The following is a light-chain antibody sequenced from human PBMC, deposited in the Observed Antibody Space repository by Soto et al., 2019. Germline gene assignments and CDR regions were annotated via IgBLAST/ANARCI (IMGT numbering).Light chain of an antibody. CDR2: STN. Sequence: QTVLIQESSLSVSPGGTVTLTCGLRSAPISTTYYPAWYQQTPGQAPRTLIYSTNTRSSGVPDRFSGSIRGNKAALTITGAQAEDEAEYHCVLYMGSGAYLFGPGTKLTVL. CDR3: VLYMGSGAYL. CDR1: SAPISTTYY. J-gene: IGLJ1*01. V-gene: IGLV8-61*01.